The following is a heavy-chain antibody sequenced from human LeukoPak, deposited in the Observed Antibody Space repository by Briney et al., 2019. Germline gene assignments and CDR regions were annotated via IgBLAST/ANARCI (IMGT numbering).Heavy chain of an antibody. J-gene: IGHJ4*02. V-gene: IGHV3-7*01. CDR1: GFTFTDFW. Sequence: GGSLRLSCAASGFTFTDFWMTWVRQAPGKGLEWVANIKEDSRATFYGASVKGRFTISRDNSKSSLYLQMNSLRVEDTAVYYCARDSLYYDILTGYPSPIDYWGQGTLVTVSS. D-gene: IGHD3-9*01. CDR3: ARDSLYYDILTGYPSPIDY. CDR2: IKEDSRAT.